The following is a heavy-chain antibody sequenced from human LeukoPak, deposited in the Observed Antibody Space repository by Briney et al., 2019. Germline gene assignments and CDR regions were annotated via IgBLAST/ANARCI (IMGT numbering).Heavy chain of an antibody. CDR3: ARTNLFVDTAVNDAFDV. CDR2: IWYDGSDK. J-gene: IGHJ3*01. V-gene: IGHV3-33*01. CDR1: GFTFSSYG. Sequence: GRSLRLSCAASGFTFSSYGMHSVRQAPGKGLEWVAVIWYDGSDKYYADSVKGRFTISRDNSKSTLYLQMSSLRAEDTAVYYCARTNLFVDTAVNDAFDVWGQGTMVIVSS. D-gene: IGHD5-18*01.